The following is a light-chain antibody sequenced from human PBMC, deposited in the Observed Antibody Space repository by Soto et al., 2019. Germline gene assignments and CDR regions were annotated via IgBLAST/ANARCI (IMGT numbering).Light chain of an antibody. CDR3: QQYNSYPYT. V-gene: IGKV1-5*01. J-gene: IGKJ2*01. CDR2: DAS. Sequence: DIQMTQSPSTLSASVGDRVTITCRASQSISSWLAWYQQKPGKAPKVLIYDASSLESGVPSRFSVSGSGTEFTLTISSLQPDDFATYYCQQYNSYPYTFGQGTKLEIK. CDR1: QSISSW.